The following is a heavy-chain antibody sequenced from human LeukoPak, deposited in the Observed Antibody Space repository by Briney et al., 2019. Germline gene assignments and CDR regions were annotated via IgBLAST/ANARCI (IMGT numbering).Heavy chain of an antibody. D-gene: IGHD2-15*01. CDR2: ISYDGSNK. V-gene: IGHV3-30*18. CDR3: AKDHAGCSGGSCYSSSFDP. Sequence: GGSLRPSCAASGFTFSSYGMHWVRQAPGKGLEWVAVISYDGSNKYYADSVKGRLTISRDNSKNTLYLQMNSLRAKDTAVYYCAKDHAGCSGGSCYSSSFDPWGQGTLVTVSS. J-gene: IGHJ5*02. CDR1: GFTFSSYG.